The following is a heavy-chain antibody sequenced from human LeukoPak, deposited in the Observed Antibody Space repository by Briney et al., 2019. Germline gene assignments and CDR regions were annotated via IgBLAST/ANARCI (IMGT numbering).Heavy chain of an antibody. CDR2: IIPIFGTA. CDR1: GGTFSSYA. J-gene: IGHJ4*02. D-gene: IGHD3-22*01. CDR3: ASYLYYYDSSGYYKLDY. Sequence: ASVKVSCKASGGTFSSYAISWVRQAPGQGLEWMGGIIPIFGTANYAQKFQGRVTITADESTSTAYVELSSLRSEDTAVYYCASYLYYYDSSGYYKLDYWGQGTLVTVSS. V-gene: IGHV1-69*13.